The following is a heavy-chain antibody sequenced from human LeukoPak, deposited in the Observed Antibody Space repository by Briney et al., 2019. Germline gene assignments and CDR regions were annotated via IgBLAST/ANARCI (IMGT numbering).Heavy chain of an antibody. CDR1: GGTFSSYA. J-gene: IGHJ4*02. V-gene: IGHV1-8*02. CDR2: MNPNSGNT. Sequence: ASVKVSCKASGGTFSSYAISWVRQATGQGLEWMGWMNPNSGNTGYAQKFQGRVTMTRNTSISTAYMELSSLRSEDTAVYYCARGRMYGDYWGQGTLVTVSS. D-gene: IGHD1-14*01. CDR3: ARGRMYGDY.